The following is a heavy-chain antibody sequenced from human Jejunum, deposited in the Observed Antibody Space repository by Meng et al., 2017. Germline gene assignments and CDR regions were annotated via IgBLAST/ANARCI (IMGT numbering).Heavy chain of an antibody. D-gene: IGHD1-26*01. CDR2: ISDIGVNT. V-gene: IGHV3-23*01. Sequence: GESLKISCAASGFTFSSYAMSWVRQAPGKGLEWVSTISDIGVNTYYADSVKGRFTISRDDSKNTLYLQMNSLRAEDTAVYYCAKLGLGVVGAPDHFDYWGQGTLVTVSS. CDR3: AKLGLGVVGAPDHFDY. J-gene: IGHJ4*02. CDR1: GFTFSSYA.